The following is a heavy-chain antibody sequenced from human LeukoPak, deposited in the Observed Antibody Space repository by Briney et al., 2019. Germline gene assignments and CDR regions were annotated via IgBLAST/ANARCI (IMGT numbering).Heavy chain of an antibody. CDR1: GYTFTSYY. D-gene: IGHD2-21*01. Sequence: ASVKVSCKASGYTFTSYYMHWVRQAPGQGLEWMGIIDPSGGSTSYAQKFQGRVTITADESTSTAYMELSSLRSEDTAVYYCARDGNLAYCGGDCYDYWGQGTLVTVSS. CDR3: ARDGNLAYCGGDCYDY. V-gene: IGHV1-46*01. CDR2: IDPSGGST. J-gene: IGHJ4*02.